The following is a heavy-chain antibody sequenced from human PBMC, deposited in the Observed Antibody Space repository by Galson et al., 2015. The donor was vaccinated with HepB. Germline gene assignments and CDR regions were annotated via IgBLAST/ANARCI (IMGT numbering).Heavy chain of an antibody. D-gene: IGHD2-2*01. V-gene: IGHV3-23*01. CDR1: GFTFSRND. CDR3: AKYVAYCGSSSCLYYFDY. Sequence: SLRLSCAASGFTFSRNDMTWVRQAPGMGLEWVSGIYGSGGSTFYADSVKGRFTISRDNSKNTLYLQMDSLRAEDTAVYYCAKYVAYCGSSSCLYYFDYWGQGALVTVSS. J-gene: IGHJ4*02. CDR2: IYGSGGST.